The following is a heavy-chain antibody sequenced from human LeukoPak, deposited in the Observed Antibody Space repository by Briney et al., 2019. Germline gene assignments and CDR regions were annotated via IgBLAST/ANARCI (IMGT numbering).Heavy chain of an antibody. V-gene: IGHV1-46*02. J-gene: IGHJ4*02. D-gene: IGHD6-19*01. Sequence: ASVTVSCTASGYTFNNYYMYWVRQAPGQGLEWMGMINPSGGGTSYAQKFQGRVTMTRDTSTRTVYMEVSSLKPEDTAVYYCARQGAYSSAIGMGYWGQGTLVAVSS. CDR2: INPSGGGT. CDR3: ARQGAYSSAIGMGY. CDR1: GYTFNNYY.